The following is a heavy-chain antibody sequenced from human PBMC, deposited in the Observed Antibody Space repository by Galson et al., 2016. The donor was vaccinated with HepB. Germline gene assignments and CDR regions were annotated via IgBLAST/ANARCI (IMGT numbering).Heavy chain of an antibody. Sequence: SVKVSCKASGYTFTTYSISWVRQAPGQGLEWMGWISAYNGNTKYAQKFQGRVTMTTDTSTSTSYMELTSLRSDDTAVYYCAGDKRANYYDGSGYYAGMDVWGHGTTVIVSS. D-gene: IGHD3-22*01. CDR1: GYTFTTYS. J-gene: IGHJ6*02. CDR3: AGDKRANYYDGSGYYAGMDV. CDR2: ISAYNGNT. V-gene: IGHV1-18*01.